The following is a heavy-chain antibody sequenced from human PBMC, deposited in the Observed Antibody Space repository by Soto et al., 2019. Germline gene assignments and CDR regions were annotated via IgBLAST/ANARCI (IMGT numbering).Heavy chain of an antibody. D-gene: IGHD4-17*01. Sequence: QVQLVASGGGVVQRGTSLRLSCEASGFTFSDHAMHWVRQAPGKGLEWVAVVWFDGGNKFYTDSVKGRFTISRDNSKNTLFLQMNSLRVVDTAVYYCARAPAGDYTLYHYYTMDVWGQGTPGTVSS. J-gene: IGHJ6*02. V-gene: IGHV3-33*01. CDR1: GFTFSDHA. CDR2: VWFDGGNK. CDR3: ARAPAGDYTLYHYYTMDV.